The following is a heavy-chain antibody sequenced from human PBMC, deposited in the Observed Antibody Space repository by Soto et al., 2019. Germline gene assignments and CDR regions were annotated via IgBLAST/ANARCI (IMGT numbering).Heavy chain of an antibody. J-gene: IGHJ6*02. CDR3: ARRASYYYGMDV. CDR2: IYYSGST. V-gene: IGHV4-59*01. CDR1: GGSISSYY. Sequence: SETLSLTCTVPGGSISSYYWSWIRQPPGKGLEWIGYIYYSGSTNYNPSLKSRVTISVDTSKNQFSLKLSSVTAADTAVYYCARRASYYYGMDVWGQGTTVTVSS.